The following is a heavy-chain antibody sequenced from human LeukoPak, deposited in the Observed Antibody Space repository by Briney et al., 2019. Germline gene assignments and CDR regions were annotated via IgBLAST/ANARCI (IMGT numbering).Heavy chain of an antibody. V-gene: IGHV6-1*01. Sequence: SQTLSLTCAISGDSVSINSAAWNWIRQSPPRGLEWLGRTYQRSKWYNDYAVSVKSRITINPDISKNQFSLQLNSVTPEDTAVYYCARSPSPYSSGWYFDYWGQGTLVTVSS. J-gene: IGHJ4*02. CDR2: TYQRSKWYN. D-gene: IGHD6-19*01. CDR1: GDSVSINSAA. CDR3: ARSPSPYSSGWYFDY.